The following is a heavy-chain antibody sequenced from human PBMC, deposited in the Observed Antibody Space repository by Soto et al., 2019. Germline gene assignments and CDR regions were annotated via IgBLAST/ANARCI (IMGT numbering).Heavy chain of an antibody. J-gene: IGHJ5*02. V-gene: IGHV1-2*02. D-gene: IGHD1-26*01. CDR2: INPNSGGT. CDR3: ARWWELLASNWFDP. CDR1: GYTFTGYY. Sequence: GASVNVSCKASGYTFTGYYIHWGRQAPGQGLEWMGWINPNSGGTNYAQKFQGRVTMTRDTSISTAYMELSRLRSDDTAVYYCARWWELLASNWFDPWGQGTLVTVSS.